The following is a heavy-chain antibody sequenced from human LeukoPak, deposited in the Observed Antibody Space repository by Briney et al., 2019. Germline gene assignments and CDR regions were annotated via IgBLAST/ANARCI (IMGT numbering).Heavy chain of an antibody. Sequence: GGSLRLSCVASRFSLSNFQMYWVRQAPGKGLEWVSIISLDGSTEFYADSVKGRFTISRDTASDTMHLEMNNLRIEDTAVYYCTRDYMGWFDPWGQGSLVTVSS. CDR1: RFSLSNFQ. J-gene: IGHJ5*02. CDR2: ISLDGSTE. V-gene: IGHV3-30-3*01. D-gene: IGHD3-10*01. CDR3: TRDYMGWFDP.